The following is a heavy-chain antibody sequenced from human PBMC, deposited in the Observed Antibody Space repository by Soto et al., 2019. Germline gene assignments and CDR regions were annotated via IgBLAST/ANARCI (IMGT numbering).Heavy chain of an antibody. Sequence: QVQLQESGPGLVKPSQTLSLTCTVSGGSISSGGYYWSWIRQHPGKGLEWIGYIYYSGSTYYNPSLKSRVTISVDTSKNQFSLKLSSVTAADTAVYYCARMERLRLLGSYYFDYWGQGTLVTVSS. J-gene: IGHJ4*02. CDR1: GGSISSGGYY. CDR2: IYYSGST. V-gene: IGHV4-31*03. CDR3: ARMERLRLLGSYYFDY. D-gene: IGHD5-12*01.